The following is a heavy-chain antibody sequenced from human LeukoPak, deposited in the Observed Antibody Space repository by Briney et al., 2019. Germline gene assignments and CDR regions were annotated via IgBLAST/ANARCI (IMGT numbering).Heavy chain of an antibody. J-gene: IGHJ4*02. D-gene: IGHD1-1*01. V-gene: IGHV1-2*02. CDR3: ARDHVSRKDDRNFDY. CDR1: GYSFSDSY. Sequence: GASVKVSCKASGYSFSDSYMFWIRQAPGQGVEWVGWTKPKSDITRYAQKFQGRVTVTSETSISTLYMELNSLRSDDTAVYYFARDHVSRKDDRNFDYWGQGTLVTVSS. CDR2: TKPKSDIT.